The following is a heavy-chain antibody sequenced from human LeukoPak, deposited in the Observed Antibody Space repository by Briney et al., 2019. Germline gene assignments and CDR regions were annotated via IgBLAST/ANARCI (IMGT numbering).Heavy chain of an antibody. Sequence: GGSLRLSCAASGFTVSSNYMSWVRQAPGKGLEWVSYISSSSSYIYYADSVKGRFTISRDNAKNSLYLQMNSLRAEDTAVYYCANVGITPIWGQGTMVSVSS. D-gene: IGHD3-10*01. CDR3: ANVGITPI. V-gene: IGHV3-21*01. CDR2: ISSSSSYI. J-gene: IGHJ3*02. CDR1: GFTVSSNY.